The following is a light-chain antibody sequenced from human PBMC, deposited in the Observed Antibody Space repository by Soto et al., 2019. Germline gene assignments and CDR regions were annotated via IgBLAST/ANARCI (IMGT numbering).Light chain of an antibody. Sequence: CRTSQDVSSSYLAWYQQKLGQAPTLLMYGTSNRATGIPDRFSGSGAGTAFTLTLSTLEADDSAVPYCEEYHTSPRTFGEGTKVDIK. CDR1: QDVSSSY. CDR3: EEYHTSPRT. V-gene: IGKV3-20*01. CDR2: GTS. J-gene: IGKJ2*01.